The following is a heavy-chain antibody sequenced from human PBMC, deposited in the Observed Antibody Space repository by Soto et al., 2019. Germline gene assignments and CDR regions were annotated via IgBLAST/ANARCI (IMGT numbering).Heavy chain of an antibody. CDR1: GGFLSESY. CDR2: INHVGGT. CDR3: VRIRYQLPSSVLWLDP. Sequence: SETLSLTCAVYGGFLSESYWTWIRQPPGKGLEWIGEINHVGGTNYNPSLKSRVTMSVDTSQNQFSLRLISVTAADTAMYFCVRIRYQLPSSVLWLDPWGQGTPVTVSA. D-gene: IGHD3-16*01. J-gene: IGHJ5*02. V-gene: IGHV4-34*01.